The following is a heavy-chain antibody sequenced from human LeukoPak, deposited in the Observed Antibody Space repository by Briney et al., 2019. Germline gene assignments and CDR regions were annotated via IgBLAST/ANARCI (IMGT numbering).Heavy chain of an antibody. V-gene: IGHV3-30*18. J-gene: IGHJ4*02. CDR1: GFTFSSYG. D-gene: IGHD3-22*01. CDR3: AKAPYYYDSSGSYYFDY. CDR2: ISYDGSNK. Sequence: PGRSLRLSCAASGFTFSSYGMHWVRQAPGKGLEWVAVISYDGSNKYYADSVKGRFTISRDNSKNTLYLQMNSLRAEDTAVYYCAKAPYYYDSSGSYYFDYWGQGTLVTVSS.